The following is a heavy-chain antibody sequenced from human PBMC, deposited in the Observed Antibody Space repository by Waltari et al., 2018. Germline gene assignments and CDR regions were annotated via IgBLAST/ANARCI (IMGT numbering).Heavy chain of an antibody. CDR3: ARDRGMIAAAGIGHFDY. D-gene: IGHD6-13*01. CDR2: IWYDGSNK. Sequence: QVQLVESGGGVVQPGRSLRLSCAASGFTFSSYGMHWVRQAPGKGLEWVAVIWYDGSNKYYADSGKGRFTISRDNSKNTLYLQMNSLRAEDTAVYYCARDRGMIAAAGIGHFDYWGQGTLVTVSS. CDR1: GFTFSSYG. J-gene: IGHJ4*02. V-gene: IGHV3-33*01.